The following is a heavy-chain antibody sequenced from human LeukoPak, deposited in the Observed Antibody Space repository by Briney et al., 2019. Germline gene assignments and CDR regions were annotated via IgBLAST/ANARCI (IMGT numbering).Heavy chain of an antibody. CDR3: ASKGGWELLHYYFDY. D-gene: IGHD1-26*01. J-gene: IGHJ4*02. V-gene: IGHV3-30*03. CDR1: GFTFSSYG. CDR2: ISYDGSNK. Sequence: PGGSLRLSCAASGFTFSSYGMHWVRQAPGKGLEWVAVISYDGSNKYYADSVKGRFTISRDNSKNTLYLQMNSLRAEDTAVYYCASKGGWELLHYYFDYWGQGTLVTVSS.